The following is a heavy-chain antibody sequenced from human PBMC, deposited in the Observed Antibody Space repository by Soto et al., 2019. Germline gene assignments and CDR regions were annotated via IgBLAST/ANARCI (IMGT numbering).Heavy chain of an antibody. Sequence: PSQTLSLTCVISGDSVSSNSAGWNWIRQSPSRGLEWLGRTFYRSKWYNDYAVSLRGRISINADTSKNQFSLQLNSVTPEDTAVYYCGRVEYTESEYYHCMYVWGQGTTVTVAS. D-gene: IGHD2-2*02. CDR3: GRVEYTESEYYHCMYV. CDR1: GDSVSSNSAG. V-gene: IGHV6-1*01. J-gene: IGHJ6*02. CDR2: TFYRSKWYN.